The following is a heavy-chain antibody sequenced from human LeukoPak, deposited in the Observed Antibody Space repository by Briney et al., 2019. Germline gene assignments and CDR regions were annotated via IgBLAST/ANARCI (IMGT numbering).Heavy chain of an antibody. V-gene: IGHV1-2*02. D-gene: IGHD3-10*01. Sequence: ASVKVSCKASGYTFTDYYMHWVRQAPGQGLEWMGWINPNNGGTNYAQKFQGRVTMTRDTSITTAYMELSRLRSDDTAVYYCARDNYGSGSYYKWWGQGTLVTVSS. CDR1: GYTFTDYY. CDR2: INPNNGGT. CDR3: ARDNYGSGSYYKW. J-gene: IGHJ4*02.